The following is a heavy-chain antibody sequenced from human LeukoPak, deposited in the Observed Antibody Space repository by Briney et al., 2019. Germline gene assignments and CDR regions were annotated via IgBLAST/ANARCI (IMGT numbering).Heavy chain of an antibody. CDR2: ISGSGSTI. D-gene: IGHD4-23*01. J-gene: IGHJ5*02. CDR3: ASYGGNPSKFDP. Sequence: PGGSLRLSCAASGFTFSTYEMNWVRQAPGKGLEWVSYISGSGSTINYADSVKGRSTISRDNAKNSLYLQMKSLRAEDTAVYYCASYGGNPSKFDPWGQGTLVTVSS. CDR1: GFTFSTYE. V-gene: IGHV3-48*03.